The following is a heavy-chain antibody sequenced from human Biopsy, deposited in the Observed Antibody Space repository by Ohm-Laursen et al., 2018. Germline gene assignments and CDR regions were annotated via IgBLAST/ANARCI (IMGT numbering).Heavy chain of an antibody. D-gene: IGHD3-10*01. CDR2: IFDRGTT. J-gene: IGHJ4*02. CDR3: AHGSGSYYKWDF. Sequence: SETLSLTCTLSSDSISRSYWSWIRQSPGKGLEWVGHIFDRGTTNYNPSLKSRVTMSVDTSKKKFSLRMTSVTAADTAVYYCAHGSGSYYKWDFWGRGTLVTVSS. CDR1: SDSISRSY. V-gene: IGHV4-59*08.